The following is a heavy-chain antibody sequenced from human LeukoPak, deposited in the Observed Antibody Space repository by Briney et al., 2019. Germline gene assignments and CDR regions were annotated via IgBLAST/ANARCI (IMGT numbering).Heavy chain of an antibody. V-gene: IGHV1-18*01. J-gene: IGHJ6*03. CDR2: INTYNGNT. CDR1: GYTFTSYG. Sequence: ASVKVSCKASGYTFTSYGISWVRQAPGQGLEWMGWINTYNGNTNYAQKLQGRVTMTTDTSTSTAYMELRSLRSDDTAVYYCAREAPTICSSTSCSPGYYYYMDVWGKGTTVTVSS. D-gene: IGHD2-2*01. CDR3: AREAPTICSSTSCSPGYYYYMDV.